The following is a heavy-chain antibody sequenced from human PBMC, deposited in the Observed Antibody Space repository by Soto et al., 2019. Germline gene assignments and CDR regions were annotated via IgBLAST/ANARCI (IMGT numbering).Heavy chain of an antibody. CDR1: GFIPSSYA. CDR3: AKDAIMVSSSFNYFDF. D-gene: IGHD6-13*01. V-gene: IGHV3-23*01. CDR2: ISGSGGAT. Sequence: GGSLRLSCVVSGFIPSSYAMSWVRQAPGKGLEWVSGISGSGGATSYADSVKGRFTISRDNSKNTLYLQMNSLSAEDTAIYYCAKDAIMVSSSFNYFDFWGHGALVTVSS. J-gene: IGHJ4*01.